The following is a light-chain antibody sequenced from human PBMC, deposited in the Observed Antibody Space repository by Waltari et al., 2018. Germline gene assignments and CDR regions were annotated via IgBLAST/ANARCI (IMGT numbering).Light chain of an antibody. CDR2: YDD. CDR3: AAWDDNLNAVV. CDR1: SSNIGNNV. Sequence: QSVLTQPPSVSEAPRQRVTIACSGSSSNIGNNVVNWYQQVPGEAPKLLIYYDDMLPSGVSDRFSGSRSCTSASLAISGLQSEDEADYYCAAWDDNLNAVVFGGGTKVTVL. J-gene: IGLJ2*01. V-gene: IGLV1-36*01.